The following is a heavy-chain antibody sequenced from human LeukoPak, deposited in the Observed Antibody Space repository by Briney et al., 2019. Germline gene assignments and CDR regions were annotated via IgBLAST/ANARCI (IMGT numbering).Heavy chain of an antibody. Sequence: GGSLRLSCAASGFSVSTSYVTRVRQAPGKGLEWVSVIYSDGSTYYAESVRGRFTISRDNSKNTLHLQMNSLSADDTAVYYCARGLWESWYLYFDNWGQGTLVTVSS. V-gene: IGHV3-66*02. CDR3: ARGLWESWYLYFDN. J-gene: IGHJ4*02. D-gene: IGHD3-16*01. CDR2: IYSDGST. CDR1: GFSVSTSY.